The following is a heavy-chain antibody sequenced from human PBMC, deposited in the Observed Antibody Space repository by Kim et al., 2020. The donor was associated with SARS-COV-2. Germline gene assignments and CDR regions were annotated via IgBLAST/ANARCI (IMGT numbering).Heavy chain of an antibody. V-gene: IGHV4-31*03. Sequence: SETLSLTCTVSGGSISSGGYYWSWIRQHPGKGLEWIGYIYYSGSTYYNPSLKSRVTISVDTSKNQFSLKLSSVTAADTAVYYCARDPSGIQLPESGFDYWGQGTLVTVSS. J-gene: IGHJ4*02. CDR1: GGSISSGGYY. D-gene: IGHD5-18*01. CDR3: ARDPSGIQLPESGFDY. CDR2: IYYSGST.